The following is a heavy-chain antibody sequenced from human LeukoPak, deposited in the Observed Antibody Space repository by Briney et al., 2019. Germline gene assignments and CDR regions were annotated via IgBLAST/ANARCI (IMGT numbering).Heavy chain of an antibody. V-gene: IGHV4-61*01. Sequence: PSETLSLTCTVSGGSVSSGSYYWSWIRQPPGKGLEWIGYIYYSGSTNYNPSLKSRVTISVDTSKNQFSLKLSSVTAADTAVYYCARVRAAAGLIDYWGQGTLVTVSS. D-gene: IGHD6-13*01. CDR1: GGSVSSGSYY. CDR3: ARVRAAAGLIDY. CDR2: IYYSGST. J-gene: IGHJ4*02.